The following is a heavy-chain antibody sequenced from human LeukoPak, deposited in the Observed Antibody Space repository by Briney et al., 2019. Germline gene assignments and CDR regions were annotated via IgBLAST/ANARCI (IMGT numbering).Heavy chain of an antibody. CDR2: IYRSGST. J-gene: IGHJ6*03. Sequence: PSETLSLTCTVSGYSISSGYYWVWIRQTPGKGLEWIGSIYRSGSTNYNPSLKSRVTISVDTSKNQFSLKVNSVTAADTALYYCARGDCSSTICYSPMDVWGKGTTVTISS. V-gene: IGHV4-38-2*02. CDR1: GYSISSGYY. D-gene: IGHD2-2*01. CDR3: ARGDCSSTICYSPMDV.